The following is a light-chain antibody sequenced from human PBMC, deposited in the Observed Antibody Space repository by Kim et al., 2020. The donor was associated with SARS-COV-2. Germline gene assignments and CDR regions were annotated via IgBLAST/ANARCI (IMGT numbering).Light chain of an antibody. V-gene: IGKV3-11*01. CDR1: QSVSSS. CDR3: QQRGNWPS. CDR2: DAS. J-gene: IGKJ4*01. Sequence: SLSPGERATRSCRASQSVSSSFAWYQQQPGQSPRLLIYDASKRATGIPARFSGSGSGTDFTLTISSLEPEDFAVYYCQQRGNWPSFGGGTKVDIK.